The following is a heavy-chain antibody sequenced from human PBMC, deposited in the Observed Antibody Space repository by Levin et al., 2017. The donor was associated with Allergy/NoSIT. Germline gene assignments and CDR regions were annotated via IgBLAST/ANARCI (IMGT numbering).Heavy chain of an antibody. V-gene: IGHV4-4*02. CDR1: GGSISSSNW. Sequence: PSETLSLTCAVSGGSISSSNWWNWVRQPPGKGLEWIGEIYHSGSTNYNPSLQSRVTISIVKSKNQFSLELSSVTAADTAVYYCARDKGDYDSSGYYFDYWGQGTLVTVSS. J-gene: IGHJ4*02. D-gene: IGHD3-22*01. CDR2: IYHSGST. CDR3: ARDKGDYDSSGYYFDY.